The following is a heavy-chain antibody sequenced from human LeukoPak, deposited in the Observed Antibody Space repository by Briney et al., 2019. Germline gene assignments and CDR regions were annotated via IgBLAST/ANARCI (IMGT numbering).Heavy chain of an antibody. J-gene: IGHJ6*02. CDR3: ARDDHYYYYGMDV. Sequence: PGGSLRLSCAASGFTFSSYGMHWVRQAPGKGLEWVSSISSSSSYIYYADSVKGRFTISRDNAKNSLYLQMNSLRAEDTAVYYCARDDHYYYYGMDVWGQGTTVTVS. CDR1: GFTFSSYG. CDR2: ISSSSSYI. V-gene: IGHV3-21*01.